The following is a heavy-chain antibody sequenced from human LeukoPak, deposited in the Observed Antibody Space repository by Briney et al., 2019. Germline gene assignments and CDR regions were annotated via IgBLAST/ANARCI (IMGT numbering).Heavy chain of an antibody. CDR2: LYNAGST. CDR3: AKDGGLWVSAHWGDS. Sequence: GGSLRLSCVASGFIVSSNYMSWVRQAPGKGLEWVSVLYNAGSTYYADSVKGRFTVSRDNSKNTLFLQMNSLRAEDTAVYYCAKDGGLWVSAHWGDSWGRGTLVTVSS. CDR1: GFIVSSNY. V-gene: IGHV3-53*01. D-gene: IGHD7-27*01. J-gene: IGHJ4*02.